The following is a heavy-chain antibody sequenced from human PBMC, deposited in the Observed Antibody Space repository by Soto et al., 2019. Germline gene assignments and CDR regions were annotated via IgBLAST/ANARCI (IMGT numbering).Heavy chain of an antibody. J-gene: IGHJ4*02. CDR2: IHRDGGKI. V-gene: IGHV3-7*01. CDR3: ARDFYGGYTYGPGDY. Sequence: GGSLRLSCAASGFMFSAYWMSWVRQAPGKGLEWVANIHRDGGKIYYVDSVKGRFTISRDNAKRSLYLQMNSLRAEDTAVYYCARDFYGGYTYGPGDYWGQGALVTVS. D-gene: IGHD5-18*01. CDR1: GFMFSAYW.